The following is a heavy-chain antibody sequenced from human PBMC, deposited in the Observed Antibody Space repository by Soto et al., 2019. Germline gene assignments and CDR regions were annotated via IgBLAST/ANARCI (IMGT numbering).Heavy chain of an antibody. Sequence: QVHLVESGGGVVQPGRSLRLSCAGSGFTFSNFEMHWVRQAPGKGLEWVAVIYHDGSNKYYADSVKGRFTISRDSSKNPWYLQRDSLPVEDTAVYYWGREQRNTLGDYYPMAVWGQGTPVTVS. CDR3: GREQRNTLGDYYPMAV. D-gene: IGHD3-22*01. V-gene: IGHV3-30*04. CDR2: IYHDGSNK. CDR1: GFTFSNFE. J-gene: IGHJ6*02.